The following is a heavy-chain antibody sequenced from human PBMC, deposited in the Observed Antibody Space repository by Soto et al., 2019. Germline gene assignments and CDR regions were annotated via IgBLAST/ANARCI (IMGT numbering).Heavy chain of an antibody. J-gene: IGHJ4*02. CDR1: GYSFSTYW. CDR2: IYPGDSDT. CDR3: ARPMTAAGSDGD. Sequence: GESLKISCKGSGYSFSTYWIGWVRQMPGKGLEWMAIIYPGDSDTRYRPSFQGQVTISADKSISTAYLQWNSLKASDTAIYYCARPMTAAGSDGDWGQGTLVTCS. V-gene: IGHV5-51*01. D-gene: IGHD6-13*01.